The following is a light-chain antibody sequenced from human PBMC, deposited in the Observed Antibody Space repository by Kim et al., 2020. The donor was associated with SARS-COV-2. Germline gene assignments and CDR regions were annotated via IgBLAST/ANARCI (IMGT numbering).Light chain of an antibody. CDR2: WAS. CDR3: QQYDSSFPIYS. Sequence: ATINCKSSHILYHSNNKNYLAWYQQKPGQPPKLLIYWASTRESGVPDRFSGSGSGTDFTLTISSLQAADVAVYYCQQYDSSFPIYSFGQGTKLEI. CDR1: HILYHSNNKNY. V-gene: IGKV4-1*01. J-gene: IGKJ2*03.